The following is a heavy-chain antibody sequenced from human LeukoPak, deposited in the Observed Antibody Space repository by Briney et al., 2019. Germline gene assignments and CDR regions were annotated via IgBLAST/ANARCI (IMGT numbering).Heavy chain of an antibody. CDR3: ARGEMTTDMDV. J-gene: IGHJ6*02. Sequence: GGSLRLSCVGSGFTFSRYGMHWVRQAPGKGLEWVAVISYDGRNKYYADSVRGRFTTSRDDSKNTLYLQIRSLRPEDTAVYYCARGEMTTDMDVWGQGIKVTVSS. V-gene: IGHV3-30*03. CDR1: GFTFSRYG. D-gene: IGHD5-24*01. CDR2: ISYDGRNK.